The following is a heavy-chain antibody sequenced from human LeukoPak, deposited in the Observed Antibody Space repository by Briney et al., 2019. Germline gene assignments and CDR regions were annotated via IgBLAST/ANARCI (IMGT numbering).Heavy chain of an antibody. V-gene: IGHV4-59*01. CDR3: AREGGQYYFDY. CDR2: IYHSGTT. Sequence: SETLSLTCTVSGGSISSYYWSWIRLPPGKGLEWIGYIYHSGTTNYNSSLKSRVTISVDTSKNQFSLKLSSVTAADTAVYYCAREGGQYYFDYWGQGTLVTVSS. CDR1: GGSISSYY. J-gene: IGHJ4*02. D-gene: IGHD1-26*01.